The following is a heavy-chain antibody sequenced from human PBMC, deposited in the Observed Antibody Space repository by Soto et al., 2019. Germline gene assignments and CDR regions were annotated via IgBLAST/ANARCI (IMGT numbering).Heavy chain of an antibody. CDR1: GGFISSYY. Sequence: SETLSLTCTVSGGFISSYYWSWIRQSPGKGLEWIGYTHHTGSTNYNPSLKSRVTMSLDTSRNQFSLKLYSVTAADTAVYYCARSIDSSGYYFSNCWGKGTLVTVSS. J-gene: IGHJ4*02. D-gene: IGHD3-22*01. CDR2: THHTGST. V-gene: IGHV4-59*01. CDR3: ARSIDSSGYYFSNC.